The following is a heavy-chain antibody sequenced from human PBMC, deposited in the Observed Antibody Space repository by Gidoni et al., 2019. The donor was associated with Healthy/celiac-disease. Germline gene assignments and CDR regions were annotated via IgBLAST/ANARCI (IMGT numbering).Heavy chain of an antibody. J-gene: IGHJ4*02. CDR1: GFTFSSYS. CDR3: ARDEGPYIVATPFDY. V-gene: IGHV3-21*01. Sequence: EVQLVESGGGLVKPGGSLRLSCAASGFTFSSYSMNWVRQAPGKGLEWVSSISSSSSYIYYADSVKGRFTISRDNAKNSLYLQMNSLRAEDTAVYYCARDEGPYIVATPFDYWGQGTLVTVSS. CDR2: ISSSSSYI. D-gene: IGHD5-12*01.